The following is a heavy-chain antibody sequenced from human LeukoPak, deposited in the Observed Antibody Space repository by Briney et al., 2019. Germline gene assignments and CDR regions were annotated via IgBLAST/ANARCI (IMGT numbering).Heavy chain of an antibody. CDR3: ATRGIAALRYAIDI. CDR2: IKQDGSEK. Sequence: GGSLRLSCAASAFTFDRYWMNWVRQAPGKGLEWVANIKQDGSEKYYVDSVTGRFTVSRDNAKNSLYLQMNSLRAEDMAVYYCATRGIAALRYAIDIWGQGTMVTVSS. CDR1: AFTFDRYW. J-gene: IGHJ3*02. D-gene: IGHD6-6*01. V-gene: IGHV3-7*01.